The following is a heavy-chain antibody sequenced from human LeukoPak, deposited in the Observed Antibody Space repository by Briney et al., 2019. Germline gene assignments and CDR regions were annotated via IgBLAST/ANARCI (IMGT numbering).Heavy chain of an antibody. Sequence: GESLQISFKGSGYRFTSYWIAWVRPMPGKGLEYMGGIYPDDSDTRYSPSFQGQVTISADKSISTAHLQWSSLKASDTAMYYCARQIAEVGTSRYLDIWGRGTLVTVSS. CDR3: ARQIAEVGTSRYLDI. CDR1: GYRFTSYW. V-gene: IGHV5-51*01. D-gene: IGHD6-13*01. CDR2: IYPDDSDT. J-gene: IGHJ2*01.